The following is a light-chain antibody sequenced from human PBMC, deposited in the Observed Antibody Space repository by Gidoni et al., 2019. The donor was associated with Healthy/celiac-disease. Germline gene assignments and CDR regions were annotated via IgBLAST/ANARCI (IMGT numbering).Light chain of an antibody. Sequence: SYELPQPPSVSVSPGQTASITCSGDKLGDKYACWYQQKPGQSPVLVIYQDSTRPSGNPERFAGSNSGNTATLTISGTQAMDEADYYCQAWDSSTADVVFGGGTKLTVL. V-gene: IGLV3-1*01. CDR3: QAWDSSTADVV. CDR2: QDS. J-gene: IGLJ2*01. CDR1: KLGDKY.